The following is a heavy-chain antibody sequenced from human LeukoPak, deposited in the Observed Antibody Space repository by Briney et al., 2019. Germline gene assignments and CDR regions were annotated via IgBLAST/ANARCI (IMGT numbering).Heavy chain of an antibody. CDR1: GGTFSSYA. D-gene: IGHD3-10*01. J-gene: IGHJ3*02. V-gene: IGHV1-69*05. Sequence: GSSVKVSCKASGGTFSSYAISWVRQAPGQGLEWMGGIIPIFGTANYAQKFQGRVTITTDESTSTAYMELSSLRSEDTAVYYCARGIGGGFGEFPGAGAFDIWGQGTMVTVSS. CDR3: ARGIGGGFGEFPGAGAFDI. CDR2: IIPIFGTA.